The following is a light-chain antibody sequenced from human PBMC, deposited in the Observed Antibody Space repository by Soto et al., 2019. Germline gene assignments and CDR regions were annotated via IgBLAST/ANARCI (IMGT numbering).Light chain of an antibody. J-gene: IGKJ4*01. Sequence: EIVLTQSPGTLSLSPGERATLSCRASQSVRNNYLVWYQQRSGQPPRFLMYDVSTRAAGIPDRFSGSGSGTDFTLTISRLEPEDFAVYYCQQYGSTPLTFGGGTKVEIE. CDR1: QSVRNNY. CDR2: DVS. CDR3: QQYGSTPLT. V-gene: IGKV3-20*01.